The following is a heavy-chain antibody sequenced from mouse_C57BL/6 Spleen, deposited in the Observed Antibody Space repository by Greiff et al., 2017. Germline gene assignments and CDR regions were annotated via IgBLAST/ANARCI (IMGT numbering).Heavy chain of an antibody. CDR2: IWTGGGT. CDR1: GFSLTSYA. Sequence: QVQLKESGPGLVAPSQSLSITCTVSGFSLTSYAISWVRQPPGKGLEWLGVIWTGGGTNYNSALKSRLSISKDNSKSQVFLKMNSLQTDDTARYYCARKGLYYYGSSYSYWYFDVWGTGTTVTVSS. V-gene: IGHV2-9-1*01. CDR3: ARKGLYYYGSSYSYWYFDV. J-gene: IGHJ1*03. D-gene: IGHD1-1*01.